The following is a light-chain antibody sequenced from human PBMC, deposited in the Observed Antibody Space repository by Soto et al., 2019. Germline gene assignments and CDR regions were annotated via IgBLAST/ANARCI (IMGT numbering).Light chain of an antibody. J-gene: IGLJ1*01. CDR1: SSDVGGYGY. CDR2: DVS. Sequence: QSALTQPRSVSGSPGQSVTISCTGTSSDVGGYGYVSWYQQHPGKAPKLMIFDVSKRPSGVPDRFSASKSGNTASLTISGLQAEDEADYYCCSYAGRYNYVLGTGTKVTVL. CDR3: CSYAGRYNYV. V-gene: IGLV2-11*01.